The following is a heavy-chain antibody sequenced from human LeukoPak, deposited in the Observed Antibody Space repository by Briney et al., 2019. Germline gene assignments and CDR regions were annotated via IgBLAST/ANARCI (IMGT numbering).Heavy chain of an antibody. J-gene: IGHJ6*02. V-gene: IGHV3-7*03. CDR3: AKGGSGYYYNNGMDV. CDR1: GFTFSGSW. D-gene: IGHD3-3*01. CDR2: INQDGGEK. Sequence: GGSLRLSCAASGFTFSGSWMGWVRQAPGKGLEWVASINQDGGEKYSLDSVKGRFTISRDNSKNTLYLQMNSLRAEDTAVYYCAKGGSGYYYNNGMDVWGQGTTVTVSS.